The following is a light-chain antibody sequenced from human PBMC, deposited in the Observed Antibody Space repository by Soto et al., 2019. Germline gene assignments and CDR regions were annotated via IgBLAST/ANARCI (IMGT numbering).Light chain of an antibody. CDR1: QSISSW. CDR3: QQYNSYRTWT. Sequence: DIQMTQSPSTLSASVGDRVTITCRASQSISSWLAWYQHKPGKAPNLLNDDAPILERGVPSRFSGSRSGTAFALSISSLQPDDFATYYCQQYNSYRTWTLGKGTKVVIK. J-gene: IGKJ1*01. V-gene: IGKV1-5*01. CDR2: DAP.